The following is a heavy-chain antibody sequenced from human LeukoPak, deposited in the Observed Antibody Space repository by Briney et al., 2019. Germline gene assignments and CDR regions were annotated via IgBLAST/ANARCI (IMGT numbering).Heavy chain of an antibody. CDR1: GGSISSSSYY. Sequence: SETLSLTCTVSGGSISSSSYYWGWIRQPPGKGLEWIGSIYYSGSTYYNPSLKSRVTMSVDTSKNQFSLKLSSVTAADTAVYYCARDRWVSGPLMDVWGKGTTVTVSS. J-gene: IGHJ6*03. CDR3: ARDRWVSGPLMDV. CDR2: IYYSGST. V-gene: IGHV4-39*07. D-gene: IGHD5-12*01.